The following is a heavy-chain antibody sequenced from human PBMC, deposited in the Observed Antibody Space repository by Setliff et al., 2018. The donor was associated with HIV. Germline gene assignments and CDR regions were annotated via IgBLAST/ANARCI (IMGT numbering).Heavy chain of an antibody. V-gene: IGHV1-2*06. CDR3: VRPRVFDSCDV. CDR1: GFLVTGYN. J-gene: IGHJ3*01. Sequence: ASVKVSCKALGFLVTGYNVHWVRQAPGHGREWLGRINPNNGGTNYAQKFQGRVTISLDTSTSTVYLELKALTSDDTAFYYSVRPRVFDSCDVWGPGTMVTVS. CDR2: INPNNGGT.